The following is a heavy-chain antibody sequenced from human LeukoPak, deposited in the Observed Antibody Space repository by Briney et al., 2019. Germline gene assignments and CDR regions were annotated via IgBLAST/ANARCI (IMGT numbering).Heavy chain of an antibody. V-gene: IGHV3-11*01. D-gene: IGHD2-15*01. CDR1: GFTFSDYY. J-gene: IGHJ5*02. Sequence: GGSLRLSCAASGFTFSDYYMSWIRQAPGKGLEWVSYISSSGSTIYYADSVKGRFTISRDNSKNTLYLQMNSLRAEDTAVYYCAKGNVVNWFDPWGQGTLVTVSS. CDR2: ISSSGSTI. CDR3: AKGNVVNWFDP.